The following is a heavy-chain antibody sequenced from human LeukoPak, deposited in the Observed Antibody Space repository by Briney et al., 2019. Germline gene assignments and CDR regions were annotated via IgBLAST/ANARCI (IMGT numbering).Heavy chain of an antibody. CDR2: ISGGGGAVT. J-gene: IGHJ4*02. Sequence: GGSLRLSCAASGFTFSNAWMSWVRQAPGKGLEWVSVISGGGGAVTHYADSVKGRFTISRDNSKNTLYLQMNSLRPEDTAIYYCVRDRTSLTTAGCWYWGQGTPVTVSS. V-gene: IGHV3-23*01. CDR3: VRDRTSLTTAGCWY. D-gene: IGHD4-11*01. CDR1: GFTFSNAW.